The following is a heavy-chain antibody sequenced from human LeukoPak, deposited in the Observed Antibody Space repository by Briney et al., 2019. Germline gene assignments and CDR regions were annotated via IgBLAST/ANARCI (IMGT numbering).Heavy chain of an antibody. D-gene: IGHD4-17*01. CDR1: GFTFSSSA. CDR3: ANGRGDYERVTRFDY. V-gene: IGHV3-23*01. Sequence: GGSLRLSCAASGFTFSSSAMSWVRQAPGKGLEWVSGISGSGVSTYYADSVKGRFTISGDNSKNTLFLQVNSLRAEDTAIYYCANGRGDYERVTRFDYWGQGTLVTVSS. CDR2: ISGSGVST. J-gene: IGHJ4*02.